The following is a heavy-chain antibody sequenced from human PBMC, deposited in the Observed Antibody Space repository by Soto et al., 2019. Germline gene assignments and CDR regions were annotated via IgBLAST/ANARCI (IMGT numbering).Heavy chain of an antibody. D-gene: IGHD6-19*01. J-gene: IGHJ4*02. CDR2: IYYSGST. V-gene: IGHV4-59*01. CDR3: ATSSGWFTRLFDY. Sequence: SETLSLTCTVSGGSISSYYWSWTRQPPGKGLEWIGYIYYSGSTNYNPSLKSRVTTSVDTSKNQFSLKLSSVTAADTAVYYCATSSGWFTRLFDYWGQGTLVTVSS. CDR1: GGSISSYY.